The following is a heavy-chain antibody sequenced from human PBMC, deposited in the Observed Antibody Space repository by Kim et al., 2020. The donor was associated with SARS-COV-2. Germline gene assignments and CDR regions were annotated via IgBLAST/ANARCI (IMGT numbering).Heavy chain of an antibody. D-gene: IGHD3-16*02. Sequence: GGSLRLSCAASGFTFSNAWMSWVRQAPGKGLEWVGRIKSKTDGGTTDYAAPVKGRFTISRDDSKNTLYLQMNSLKTEDTAVYYCTTVGGDQARYYDYVWGSYRPDFDYWGQGTLVTVSS. V-gene: IGHV3-15*01. CDR3: TTVGGDQARYYDYVWGSYRPDFDY. CDR1: GFTFSNAW. J-gene: IGHJ4*02. CDR2: IKSKTDGGTT.